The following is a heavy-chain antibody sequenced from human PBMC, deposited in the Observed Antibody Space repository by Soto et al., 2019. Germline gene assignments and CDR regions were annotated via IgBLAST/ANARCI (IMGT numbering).Heavy chain of an antibody. V-gene: IGHV5-51*01. Sequence: GESLKISCKGSGYTFTNYWIGCVRQMPGKGLEWMGSIYPGDSDTKYNPSFQGQVTISADKSITTTYLQWSSLKASDTAIYYCAASILYYGMDVWGQGTTVTVSS. J-gene: IGHJ6*02. CDR1: GYTFTNYW. CDR2: IYPGDSDT. CDR3: AASILYYGMDV.